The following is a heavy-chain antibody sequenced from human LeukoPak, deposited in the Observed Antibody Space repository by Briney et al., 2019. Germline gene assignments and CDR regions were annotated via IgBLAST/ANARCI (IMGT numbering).Heavy chain of an antibody. CDR2: ITNDGDST. J-gene: IGHJ4*02. CDR3: AGERGYSGYS. Sequence: PGGSLRLSCAASGFTFSTYPMHWVRQAPGKGLEYVSAITNDGDSTYHANSVKGRFTISRDNSKNTLYLQMGSLRAEDMAVYYCAGERGYSGYSWGQGTLVTVSS. CDR1: GFTFSTYP. V-gene: IGHV3-64*01. D-gene: IGHD5-12*01.